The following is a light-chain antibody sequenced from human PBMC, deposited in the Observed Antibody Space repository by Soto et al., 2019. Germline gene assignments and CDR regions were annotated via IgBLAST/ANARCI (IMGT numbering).Light chain of an antibody. CDR2: GAS. Sequence: DIVLTQSPGTLSLSPGERATLSCRASQSFSSSYLAWYQQKPGQAPRLLIYGASNRATGIPDRFSGSGSGTDFTLTISRLEPEDYAVYYCQQYDSSRLTFGQGTKVEIK. CDR1: QSFSSSY. J-gene: IGKJ1*01. V-gene: IGKV3-20*01. CDR3: QQYDSSRLT.